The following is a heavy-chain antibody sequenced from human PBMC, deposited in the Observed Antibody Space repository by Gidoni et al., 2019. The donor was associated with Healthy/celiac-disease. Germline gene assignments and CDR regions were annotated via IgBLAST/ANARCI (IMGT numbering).Heavy chain of an antibody. CDR1: GVTCRSFS. Sequence: EVQLGEYGRGLVKTGGSLRLACAASGVTCRSFSMNWVRQAPGQGLEWVSSIILSISYIYYAASLKGRFTISRDNAMHSLYLPMNSLRAEDTAVYYCAREVAAAGGCFDYWGQGTLVTVSS. V-gene: IGHV3-21*01. CDR3: AREVAAAGGCFDY. D-gene: IGHD6-13*01. CDR2: IILSISYI. J-gene: IGHJ4*02.